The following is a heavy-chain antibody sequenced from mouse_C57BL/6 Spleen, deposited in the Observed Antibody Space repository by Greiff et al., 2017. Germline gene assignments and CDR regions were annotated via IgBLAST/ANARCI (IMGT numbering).Heavy chain of an antibody. CDR3: EYYGSSYPTFAY. CDR1: GYTFTDYY. CDR2: IGPGSGST. V-gene: IGHV1-77*01. D-gene: IGHD1-1*01. J-gene: IGHJ3*01. Sequence: QVQLQQSGAELVKPGASVKISCKASGYTFTDYYINWVKQRPGQGLEWIGKIGPGSGSTYYNEKFKGKATLTADKSSSTAYMQLSSRTSEDSAVYFCEYYGSSYPTFAYWGQGTLVTVSA.